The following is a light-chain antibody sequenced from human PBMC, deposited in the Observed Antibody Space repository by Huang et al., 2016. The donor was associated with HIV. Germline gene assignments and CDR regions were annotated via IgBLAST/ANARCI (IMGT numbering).Light chain of an antibody. CDR2: GAS. CDR3: QESYSSPVTS. CDR1: YHISRF. Sequence: VTISCRLNYHISRFLNWYYQKPGKSPRLLIYGASSLQSDVPSRFSGSGFGTDFTLTISGLQPEDLGTYYCQESYSSPVTSFGGGTRLEIK. V-gene: IGKV1-39*01. J-gene: IGKJ4*02.